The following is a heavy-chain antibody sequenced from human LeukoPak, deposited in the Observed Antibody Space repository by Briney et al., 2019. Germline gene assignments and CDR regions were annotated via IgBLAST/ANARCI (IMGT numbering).Heavy chain of an antibody. Sequence: ASVKVSCTASGYTFTGYYIHWVRQAPRQGLEWMGRINPNSGGTNYAQKFQGRVTMTRDTSISTAYMELSRLRSDDTAVYYCARVMAPGITIFGVVYAHWGQGTLVTVSS. J-gene: IGHJ4*02. CDR1: GYTFTGYY. D-gene: IGHD3-3*01. CDR2: INPNSGGT. V-gene: IGHV1-2*06. CDR3: ARVMAPGITIFGVVYAH.